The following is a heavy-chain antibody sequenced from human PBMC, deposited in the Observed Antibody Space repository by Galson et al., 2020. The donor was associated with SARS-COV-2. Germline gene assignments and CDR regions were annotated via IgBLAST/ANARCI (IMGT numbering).Heavy chain of an antibody. D-gene: IGHD6-13*01. CDR3: AKDRYPQQLVPWFDP. J-gene: IGHJ5*02. Sequence: GGSLRLSCAASGFTFSSYGMHWVRQAPGKGLEWVAVISYDGSNKYYADSVKGRFTISRDNSKNTLYLQMNSLRAEDTAVYYCAKDRYPQQLVPWFDPWGQGTLVTVSS. CDR1: GFTFSSYG. CDR2: ISYDGSNK. V-gene: IGHV3-30*18.